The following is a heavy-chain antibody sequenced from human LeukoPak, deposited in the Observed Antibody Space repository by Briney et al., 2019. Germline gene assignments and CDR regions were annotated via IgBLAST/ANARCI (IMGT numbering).Heavy chain of an antibody. V-gene: IGHV3-7*01. Sequence: GGSLRLSCAASDFNFITYAMSWVRQAPGKGLEWVGNIKTDGGEKYYVDSVRGRFTISRDNAKNSLYLQMNSLRAENTAVYYCARDYVWGSPESDYWGQGTLVTVSS. CDR2: IKTDGGEK. J-gene: IGHJ4*02. D-gene: IGHD7-27*01. CDR1: DFNFITYA. CDR3: ARDYVWGSPESDY.